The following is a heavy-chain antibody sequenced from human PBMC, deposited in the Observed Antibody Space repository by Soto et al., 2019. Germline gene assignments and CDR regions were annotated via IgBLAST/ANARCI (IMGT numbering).Heavy chain of an antibody. CDR1: GGSISSSSYY. CDR3: ARSPVYGNWFDP. V-gene: IGHV4-39*01. J-gene: IGHJ5*02. Sequence: SETLSLTCTVSGGSISSSSYYWGWIRQPPGKGLEWIGSIYYSGSPYYNPSLKSRVTISVDTSKNQFSLKLSSVTAADTAVYYCARSPVYGNWFDPWGQGTLVTVSS. D-gene: IGHD4-17*01. CDR2: IYYSGSP.